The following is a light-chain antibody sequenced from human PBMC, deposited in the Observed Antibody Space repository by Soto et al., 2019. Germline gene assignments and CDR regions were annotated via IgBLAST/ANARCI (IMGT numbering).Light chain of an antibody. CDR2: EVS. Sequence: QSALTQPASVSGSPGQSITISCTGTISDVGSYNHVSWYQQHPGKAPKLMIYEVSKRPSGVSNRFSGSKSGNTASLTISGLQAEDEADYYCCSYAGSITLYVFGTGTKVTVL. CDR3: CSYAGSITLYV. J-gene: IGLJ1*01. V-gene: IGLV2-23*02. CDR1: ISDVGSYNH.